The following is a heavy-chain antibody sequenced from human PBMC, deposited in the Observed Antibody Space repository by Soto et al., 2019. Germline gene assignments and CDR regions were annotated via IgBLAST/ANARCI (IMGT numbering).Heavy chain of an antibody. Sequence: GGSLRLSCAASGFTFSSYAMSWVRQAPGKGLEWVSAISGSGGSTYYADSVKGRFTISRDNSKDTLYLQMNSLRAEDTAVYYCAKDRAKTYYYDSSAEGAFDIWGQGTMVTVSS. CDR1: GFTFSSYA. CDR3: AKDRAKTYYYDSSAEGAFDI. CDR2: ISGSGGST. V-gene: IGHV3-23*01. J-gene: IGHJ3*02. D-gene: IGHD3-22*01.